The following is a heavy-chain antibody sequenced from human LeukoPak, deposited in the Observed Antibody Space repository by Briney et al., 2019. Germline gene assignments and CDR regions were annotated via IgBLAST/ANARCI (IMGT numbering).Heavy chain of an antibody. D-gene: IGHD3-22*01. V-gene: IGHV3-23*01. CDR3: AKRLYDNSGHDY. CDR2: ISGSGST. Sequence: GGSLRLSCAASGFTFSTCLMSWVRQAPGKGMEWVSTISGSGSTYYADSVKGRFTISRDNSKNTLYLQMNSLRAEDTAVYYCAKRLYDNSGHDYWGQGTLVTVSS. CDR1: GFTFSTCL. J-gene: IGHJ4*02.